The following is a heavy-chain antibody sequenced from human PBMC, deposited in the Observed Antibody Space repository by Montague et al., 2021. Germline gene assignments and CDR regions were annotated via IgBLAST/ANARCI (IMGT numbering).Heavy chain of an antibody. CDR2: ISRSTGSTI. Sequence: SLRLSCAASGFDFSDYYMSWIRQAPGKGLEWLADISRSTGSTIYYADSVKGRFTVSRDNAKNSVYLHMNSLKPEDSARYYCARERRTSTVFYHWGPGTLVIVSS. D-gene: IGHD4-11*01. J-gene: IGHJ4*01. CDR1: GFDFSDYY. V-gene: IGHV3-11*01. CDR3: ARERRTSTVFYH.